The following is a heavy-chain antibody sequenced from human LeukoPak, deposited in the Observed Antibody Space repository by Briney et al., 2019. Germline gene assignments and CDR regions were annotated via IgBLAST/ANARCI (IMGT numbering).Heavy chain of an antibody. CDR3: ARALDDATWSSWFDP. D-gene: IGHD4/OR15-4a*01. CDR2: INPNSGGT. V-gene: IGHV1-2*02. J-gene: IGHJ5*02. Sequence: GASVKVSCKASGYTFTGYYMHWVRQAPGQGLEWMGWINPNSGGTNYAQKFQGRVTMTRDTSISTAYMELSSLRSEDTAVYYCARALDDATWSSWFDPWGQGTLVTVSS. CDR1: GYTFTGYY.